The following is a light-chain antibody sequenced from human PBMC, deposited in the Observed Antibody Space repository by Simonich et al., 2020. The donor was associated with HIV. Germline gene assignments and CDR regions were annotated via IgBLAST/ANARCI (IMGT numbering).Light chain of an antibody. Sequence: DIVMTQSPDSLDVSLGERATLTCKSSQSVLYSSNNKNYLAWYQQKPGQPPNLLIYWASTRESGVPDRFSGSGSGTDFTLTINSLQAEDVAVYYCQQHYDTPWTFGQGTKVEIK. V-gene: IGKV4-1*01. CDR3: QQHYDTPWT. CDR1: QSVLYSSNNKNY. J-gene: IGKJ1*01. CDR2: WAS.